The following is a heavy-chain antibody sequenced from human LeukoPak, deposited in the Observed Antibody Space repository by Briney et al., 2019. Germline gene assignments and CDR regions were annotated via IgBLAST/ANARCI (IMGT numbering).Heavy chain of an antibody. V-gene: IGHV4-61*02. CDR1: AGSINSGDYY. Sequence: PSETLSLTCTVSAGSINSGDYYWSWIRQPAGKGLEWIGRIYSPGTNYNYNPSVKSRVTISIDTSKNQFSLKLTSVTAADTAAYYCARGIGTSYDSSRDAFDIWGQGTMVTVSS. D-gene: IGHD3-22*01. CDR2: IYSPGTN. CDR3: ARGIGTSYDSSRDAFDI. J-gene: IGHJ3*02.